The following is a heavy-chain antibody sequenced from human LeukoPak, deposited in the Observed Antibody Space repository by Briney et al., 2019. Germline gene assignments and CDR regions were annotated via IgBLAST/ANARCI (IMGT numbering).Heavy chain of an antibody. J-gene: IGHJ6*03. CDR2: ISGSGGST. CDR1: GFTFSSYA. CDR3: ARDVSGRPYYYYYYMDV. Sequence: GGSLRLSCAASGFTFSSYAMSWVRQAPGKGLEWVSAISGSGGSTYYADSVKGRFTISRDNAKNSLYLQMNSLRAEDTALYYCARDVSGRPYYYYYYMDVWGKGTTVTVSS. V-gene: IGHV3-23*01. D-gene: IGHD5-12*01.